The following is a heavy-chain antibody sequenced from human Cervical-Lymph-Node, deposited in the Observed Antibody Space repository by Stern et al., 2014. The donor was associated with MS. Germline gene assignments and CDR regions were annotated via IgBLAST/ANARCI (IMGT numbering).Heavy chain of an antibody. Sequence: MQLVQSGAEVKKPGESLKISCKGSGDIFSTSWIGWVRQMPGQGLEWMGVIRPADSDTTYSQSFQGQVTISADKSIGTAYLQWSSLRASDTAMYYCATYDDFWGSYRDYWGQGTLVTVSS. V-gene: IGHV5-51*01. CDR1: GDIFSTSW. CDR3: ATYDDFWGSYRDY. D-gene: IGHD3-16*02. J-gene: IGHJ4*02. CDR2: IRPADSDT.